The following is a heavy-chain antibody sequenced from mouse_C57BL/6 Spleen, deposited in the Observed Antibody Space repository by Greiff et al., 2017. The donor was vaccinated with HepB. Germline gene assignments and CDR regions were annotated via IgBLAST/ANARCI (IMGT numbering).Heavy chain of an antibody. V-gene: IGHV10-3*01. CDR2: IRSKSSNYAT. Sequence: DVQLVESGGGLVQPKGSLKLSCAASGFTFNTYAMHWVRQAPGKGLEWVARIRSKSSNYATYYADSVKDRFTISRDDSQSMLYLQMNNLKTEDTAMYYCVRGGAAQATFAYWGQGTLVTVSA. CDR1: GFTFNTYA. D-gene: IGHD3-2*02. CDR3: VRGGAAQATFAY. J-gene: IGHJ3*01.